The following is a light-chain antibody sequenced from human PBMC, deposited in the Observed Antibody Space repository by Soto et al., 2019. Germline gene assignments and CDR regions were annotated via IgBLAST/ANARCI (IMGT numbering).Light chain of an antibody. CDR2: EVS. CDR3: SSYAGSNNYV. V-gene: IGLV2-8*01. CDR1: SSDVGGYNY. Sequence: QSVLTQPASVSGSPGQSITISCTGSSSDVGGYNYVSWYQQHPGKAPQLMIYEVSKRPSGVPDRFFGSKSGNTASLTVSGLQAEDEADYYCSSYAGSNNYVFGTGTKLTVL. J-gene: IGLJ1*01.